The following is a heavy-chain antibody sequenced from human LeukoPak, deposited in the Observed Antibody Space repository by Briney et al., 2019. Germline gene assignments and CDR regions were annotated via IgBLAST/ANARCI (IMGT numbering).Heavy chain of an antibody. CDR1: GFTFSSYS. V-gene: IGHV3-21*01. CDR3: ARGGSSWDCDY. Sequence: GGSLRLSCAASGFTFSSYSMNWVRQAPGKGLEWVSSISSSSSYMYYADSVKGRFTISRDNAKNSLYLQMNSLRAEDTAVYYCARGGSSWDCDYWGQGTLVTVSS. D-gene: IGHD6-13*01. CDR2: ISSSSSYM. J-gene: IGHJ4*02.